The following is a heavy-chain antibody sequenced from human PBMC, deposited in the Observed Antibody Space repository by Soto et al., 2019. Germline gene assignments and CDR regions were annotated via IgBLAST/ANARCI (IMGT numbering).Heavy chain of an antibody. D-gene: IGHD6-6*01. CDR1: GGSISSSNW. J-gene: IGHJ6*02. Sequence: PSETLSLTCAVSGGSISSSNWWSWVRQPPGKGLEWIGEIYHSGSTNYNPSLKSRVTISVDKSKNQFSLKLSSVTAADTAVYYCARGPAARHYYYYGMDVWGQGTTVTVSS. V-gene: IGHV4-4*02. CDR2: IYHSGST. CDR3: ARGPAARHYYYYGMDV.